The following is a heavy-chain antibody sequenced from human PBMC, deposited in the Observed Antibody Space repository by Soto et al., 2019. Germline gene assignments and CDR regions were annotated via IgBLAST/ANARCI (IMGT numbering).Heavy chain of an antibody. J-gene: IGHJ3*01. CDR2: INPNSGGT. CDR1: GYTFTGYY. D-gene: IGHD1-1*01. Sequence: ASVKVSCKASGYTFTGYYMHWVRQAPGQGLEWMGWINPNSGGTNYAQKFQGGVTMTRDTSISTAYMGLSRLRSDDTAVYYCASPYNWNYGYYAFDVWGQGTMVTVSS. CDR3: ASPYNWNYGYYAFDV. V-gene: IGHV1-2*02.